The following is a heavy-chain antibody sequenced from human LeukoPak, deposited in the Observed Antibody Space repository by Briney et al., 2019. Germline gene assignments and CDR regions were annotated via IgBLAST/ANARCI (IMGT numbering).Heavy chain of an antibody. V-gene: IGHV1-18*01. CDR2: ISAYNGNT. D-gene: IGHD3-16*01. CDR1: GDTFTSSG. Sequence: ASVKVSCKASGDTFTSSGISWVRQAPGQGLEWMGWISAYNGNTNYAQNLQGRVTMTTDTSTSTAYMELRSLRSDDTAVYYCARDGYFLGGYYYMDVWGKGTTVTVSS. CDR3: ARDGYFLGGYYYMDV. J-gene: IGHJ6*03.